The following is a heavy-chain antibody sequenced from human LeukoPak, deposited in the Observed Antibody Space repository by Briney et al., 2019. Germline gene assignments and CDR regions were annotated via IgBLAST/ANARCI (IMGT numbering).Heavy chain of an antibody. CDR3: ARGPAAGSYYYYYYMDV. CDR2: INHSGST. J-gene: IGHJ6*03. CDR1: GGSFSGYY. Sequence: SETLSLTCAVYGGSFSGYYWSWIRQPPGKGLEWIGEINHSGSTNYNPSLKSRVTISVDTSKNQFSLKLSSVTAADTAVYYCARGPAAGSYYYYYYMDVWGKGTTVTVSS. D-gene: IGHD6-13*01. V-gene: IGHV4-34*01.